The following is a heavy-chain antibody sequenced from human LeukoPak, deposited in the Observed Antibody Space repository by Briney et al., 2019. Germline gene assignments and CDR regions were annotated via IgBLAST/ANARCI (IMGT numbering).Heavy chain of an antibody. CDR2: ISSSGGTM. D-gene: IGHD2-15*01. J-gene: IGHJ6*03. V-gene: IGHV3-48*03. Sequence: PGGSLRLSCAASEFSFSTFDMNWVRQAPGKGLEWVSFISSSGGTMYYADSVRGRFTISRDNAKNSLYLQMNSLRAEDTAVYYCARDWVAVGGDYMDVWGIGTTVTISS. CDR3: ARDWVAVGGDYMDV. CDR1: EFSFSTFD.